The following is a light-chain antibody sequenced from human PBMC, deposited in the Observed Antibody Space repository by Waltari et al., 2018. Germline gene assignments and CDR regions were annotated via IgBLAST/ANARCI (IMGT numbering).Light chain of an antibody. CDR3: FSYDSFSLLL. Sequence: QSALTQPASVSGSLGQSITISCTGSSTDVGGYDFFPWYQRHPGNAPNLIIYDVHRRPSGVSNRFSGSKSGNTASLTISGLQAEDEADYYCFSYDSFSLLLFGGGTELTVL. J-gene: IGLJ3*02. V-gene: IGLV2-23*02. CDR1: STDVGGYDF. CDR2: DVH.